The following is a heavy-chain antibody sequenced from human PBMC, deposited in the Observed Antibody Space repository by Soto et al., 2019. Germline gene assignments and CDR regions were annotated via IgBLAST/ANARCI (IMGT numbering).Heavy chain of an antibody. CDR2: LSGSGDST. Sequence: GGSLRLSCAASGFTFSNYVMTWVRQAPGKGLDWVSSLSGSGDSTHYADSVRGRFTISRDNYKNTLYLQMNSLRAEDTALYYCAQGSSRDGSNWGQGTLVTFSS. CDR3: AQGSSRDGSN. CDR1: GFTFSNYV. J-gene: IGHJ4*02. V-gene: IGHV3-23*01. D-gene: IGHD2-2*01.